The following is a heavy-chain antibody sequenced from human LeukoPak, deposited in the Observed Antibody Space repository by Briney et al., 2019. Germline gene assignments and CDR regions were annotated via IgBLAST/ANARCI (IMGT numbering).Heavy chain of an antibody. CDR3: ASMVRGVNDFDY. V-gene: IGHV1-3*01. CDR2: INAGNGNT. D-gene: IGHD3-10*01. J-gene: IGHJ4*02. CDR1: GYTFTSYA. Sequence: ASVKVSCKASGYTFTSYAMHWVRQAPGQRLEWMGWINAGNGNTKYSQKFQGRVTITRDTSASTVYMELSSLRSEDTAVYYCASMVRGVNDFDYWGQGTLVTVSS.